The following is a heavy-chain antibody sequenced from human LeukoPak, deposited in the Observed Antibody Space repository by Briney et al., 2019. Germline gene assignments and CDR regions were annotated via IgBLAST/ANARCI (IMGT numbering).Heavy chain of an antibody. CDR1: GFTASSNY. D-gene: IGHD3-22*01. Sequence: GGSLRPSCAASGFTASSNYMSWVRQAPGRGLNWVSVIYSGGSTYYADSVKGRFTISRDNSKNTLYLQMNSLRAEDTAVYYCARDGQRSGYYLQFDYWGQGTLVTVSS. CDR2: IYSGGST. J-gene: IGHJ4*02. CDR3: ARDGQRSGYYLQFDY. V-gene: IGHV3-66*02.